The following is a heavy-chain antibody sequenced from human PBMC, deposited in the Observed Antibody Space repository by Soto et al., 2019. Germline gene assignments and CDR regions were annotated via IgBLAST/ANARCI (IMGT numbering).Heavy chain of an antibody. D-gene: IGHD6-19*01. V-gene: IGHV3-23*01. J-gene: IGHJ5*02. CDR2: IRVGGGDT. Sequence: EVRLLDSGGGLAQPGGSRRLSCAASGFTFSSSAMNWVRQAPGKGLEWVSSIRVGGGDTFYADSVRGRFTVSRDMSRNTLYLQMNSLRAEDTAIYYCAKCFVGTVRTSGWCNWFDPGGQGTLVTVSS. CDR1: GFTFSSSA. CDR3: AKCFVGTVRTSGWCNWFDP.